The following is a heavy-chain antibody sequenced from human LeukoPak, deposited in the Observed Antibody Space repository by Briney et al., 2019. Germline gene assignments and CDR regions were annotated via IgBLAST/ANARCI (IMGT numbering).Heavy chain of an antibody. J-gene: IGHJ3*02. D-gene: IGHD5-18*01. CDR3: ARRNRQLWSKRNKDAFDI. Sequence: PSETLSLTCAVYGGSFSGYYWSWIRQPPGKGLEWIGEINHSGSTNYNPSLKSRVTISVDTSKNQFSLKLSSVTAADTAVYYCARRNRQLWSKRNKDAFDIWGQGTMATVSS. CDR1: GGSFSGYY. CDR2: INHSGST. V-gene: IGHV4-34*01.